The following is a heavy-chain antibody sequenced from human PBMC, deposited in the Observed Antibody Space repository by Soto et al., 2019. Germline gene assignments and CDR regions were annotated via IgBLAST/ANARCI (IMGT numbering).Heavy chain of an antibody. CDR2: IIPIFGTA. V-gene: IGHV1-69*01. J-gene: IGHJ6*02. D-gene: IGHD1-7*01. CDR1: GGTFSSYA. Sequence: QVQLVQSGAEVKKPGSSVKVSCKASGGTFSSYAISWVRQAPGQGLEWMGGIIPIFGTANYAQKFQGRVKITADESRSTAYMELSSLRSEDTAVYYCARRTGTPWGYYYYGMDVWGQGTTVTVSS. CDR3: ARRTGTPWGYYYYGMDV.